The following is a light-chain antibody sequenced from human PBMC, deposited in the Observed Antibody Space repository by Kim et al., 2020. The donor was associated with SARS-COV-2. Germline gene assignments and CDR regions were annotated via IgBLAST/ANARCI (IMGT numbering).Light chain of an antibody. CDR3: QQYGSSHMYS. CDR1: QSVSRNY. Sequence: SPGERATLSCRASQSVSRNYLAWYQQKPGQAPRLLIYDASSRATGIPDRFSGSGSATDFTLTISRLEPEDFAVYYCQQYGSSHMYSFGQGTKLEI. CDR2: DAS. J-gene: IGKJ2*03. V-gene: IGKV3-20*01.